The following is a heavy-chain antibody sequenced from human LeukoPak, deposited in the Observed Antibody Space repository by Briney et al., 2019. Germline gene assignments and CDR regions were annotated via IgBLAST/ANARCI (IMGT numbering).Heavy chain of an antibody. V-gene: IGHV3-7*01. CDR1: GFAFSDSW. J-gene: IGHJ5*02. D-gene: IGHD3-10*01. CDR2: IKGDGSAK. CDR3: ARDSYQDYYGRFDP. Sequence: GGSLRLSCAASGFAFSDSWMTWIRQAPGKGLEWVAFIKGDGSAKKYVDSVKGRFTISRDNAKNSLFLQMNGLTAEDTAMYYCARDSYQDYYGRFDPWGQGTLVIVSS.